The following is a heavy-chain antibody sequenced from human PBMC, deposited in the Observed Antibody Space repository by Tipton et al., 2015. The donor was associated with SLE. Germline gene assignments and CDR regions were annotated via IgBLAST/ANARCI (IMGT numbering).Heavy chain of an antibody. CDR3: ARWQGYCGSTSCRQFDY. V-gene: IGHV1-8*01. J-gene: IGHJ4*02. CDR1: GYPFTNYD. CDR2: MNPGSRKT. D-gene: IGHD2-2*01. Sequence: QLVQSGAEVKKPGASVKVSCGTSGYPFTNYDNNWVRQAAGQGPEWMGWMNPGSRKTVFTQKFQGRVTLTWDTSISTAYIELNSLRSEDTAVYYCARWQGYCGSTSCRQFDYWGQGTLVTVSS.